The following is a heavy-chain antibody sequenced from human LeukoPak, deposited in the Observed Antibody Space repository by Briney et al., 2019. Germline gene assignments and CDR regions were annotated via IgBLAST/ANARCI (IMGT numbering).Heavy chain of an antibody. D-gene: IGHD3/OR15-3a*01. J-gene: IGHJ4*02. V-gene: IGHV3-48*03. CDR2: ISSSGSTI. CDR1: GFTFSSYE. Sequence: PGGSLRLSCAASGFTFSSYEMNWVRQAPGKGLEWVSYISSSGSTIYYADSVKGRFTISRDNAKNSLYLQMNSLRAEDTAVYYCARFLSGGVGPRRFDYWGQGTLVTVSS. CDR3: ARFLSGGVGPRRFDY.